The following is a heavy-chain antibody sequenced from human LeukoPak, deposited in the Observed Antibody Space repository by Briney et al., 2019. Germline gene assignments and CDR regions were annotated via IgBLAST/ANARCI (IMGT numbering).Heavy chain of an antibody. J-gene: IGHJ4*02. CDR2: ISAYNGNT. D-gene: IGHD3-3*01. V-gene: IGHV1-18*01. CDR3: ARDGRYYDFWSGYYYYFDY. CDR1: GYNFINYG. Sequence: ASVKVSCKASGYNFINYGIAWVRQAPGQGLEWMAWISAYNGNTNYAQKLQGRVTMTTDTSTSTAYMELRSLRSDDTAVYYCARDGRYYDFWSGYYYYFDYWGQGTLVTVSS.